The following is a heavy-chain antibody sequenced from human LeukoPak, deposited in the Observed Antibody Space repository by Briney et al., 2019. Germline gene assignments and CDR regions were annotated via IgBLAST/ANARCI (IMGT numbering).Heavy chain of an antibody. CDR3: ARRGWFGELSYFDY. V-gene: IGHV4-39*01. J-gene: IGHJ4*02. Sequence: SETLSLTCTVSGGSISSSSYYWGWIRQPPGKGLEWIGSIYYSGSTYYNPSLKSRVTISVDTSKNQFSLKLSSVTAADTAVYYCARRGWFGELSYFDYWGQGTLVTVSS. CDR1: GGSISSSSYY. CDR2: IYYSGST. D-gene: IGHD3-10*01.